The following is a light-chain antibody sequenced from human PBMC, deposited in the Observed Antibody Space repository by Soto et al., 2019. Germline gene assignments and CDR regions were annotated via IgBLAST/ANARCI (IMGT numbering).Light chain of an antibody. CDR1: QGIGTY. J-gene: IGKJ1*01. CDR2: ASS. V-gene: IGKV1-9*01. CDR3: QQVDSYPRT. Sequence: IQLTQSASALPASVGDRVTVTCRASQGIGTYLVWYQQKSGKAPTVLIYASSTLQTGVPSRFSGSGSGTDFSLTISSLHPEDVATYYCQQVDSYPRTSAHGSKVDIK.